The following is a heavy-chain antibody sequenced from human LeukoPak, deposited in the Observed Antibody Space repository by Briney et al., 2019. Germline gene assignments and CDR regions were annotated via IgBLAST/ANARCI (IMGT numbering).Heavy chain of an antibody. J-gene: IGHJ4*02. D-gene: IGHD6-6*01. CDR3: AKGGRSSPFDY. CDR1: GFTFSTYA. V-gene: IGHV3-23*01. CDR2: ISGSGGTT. Sequence: GGSLRLSCEASGFTFSTYAMSWVRQAPGKGLEWVSVISGSGGTTYYADSVKGRFTISRDNSKNTLYLQMNSLRVGDSALYYCAKGGRSSPFDYWGQGTLVTVSS.